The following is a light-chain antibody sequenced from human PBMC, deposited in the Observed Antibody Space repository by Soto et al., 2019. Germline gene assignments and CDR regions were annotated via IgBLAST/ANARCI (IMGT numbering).Light chain of an antibody. CDR2: EVS. V-gene: IGLV2-14*01. CDR1: SSDIGSYNY. CDR3: SSHTTYSTRI. J-gene: IGLJ1*01. Sequence: QSVLTQPASVSGSPGQSIAISCTGTSSDIGSYNYVSWYQQHPGKAPKLIIHEVSNRPSGISDHFSGSKSGNTASLTISGLQADDEADYYCSSHTTYSTRIFGTVTKVTVL.